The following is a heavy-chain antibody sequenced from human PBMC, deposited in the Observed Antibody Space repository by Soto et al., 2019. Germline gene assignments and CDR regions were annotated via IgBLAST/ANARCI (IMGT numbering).Heavy chain of an antibody. J-gene: IGHJ4*02. Sequence: SETLSLTYTVSGGSILRTGYYWGWIRQSPGKGLEWIGSIYYSGTAYYNPSLKSRVTMYVDTSKSQFSLKLSSVTAADTAVYYCARLVIPPATYWGQGALVTVS. CDR3: ARLVIPPATY. D-gene: IGHD3-16*02. CDR1: GGSILRTGYY. CDR2: IYYSGTA. V-gene: IGHV4-39*01.